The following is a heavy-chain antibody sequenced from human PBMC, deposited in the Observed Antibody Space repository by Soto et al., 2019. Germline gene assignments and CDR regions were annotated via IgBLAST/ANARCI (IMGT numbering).Heavy chain of an antibody. CDR2: IIPIFGTA. D-gene: IGHD3-22*01. V-gene: IGHV1-69*13. CDR1: GGTFRSYA. Sequence: SVKVSCKASGGTFRSYAISWVRQAPGQGLEWMGGIIPIFGTANYAQKFQGRVTITADESTSTAYMELSSLRSEDTAVYYCARGNYYEENYYGMDVWGQGTTVTVSS. J-gene: IGHJ6*02. CDR3: ARGNYYEENYYGMDV.